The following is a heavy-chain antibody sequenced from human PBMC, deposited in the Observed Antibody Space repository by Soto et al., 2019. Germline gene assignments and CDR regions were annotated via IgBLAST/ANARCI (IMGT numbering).Heavy chain of an antibody. D-gene: IGHD2-15*01. CDR2: IIPIFGTA. J-gene: IGHJ6*02. V-gene: IGHV1-69*06. CDR3: ARDARVAQSYYYYSGMDV. Sequence: SVKVACKASGGTFSMYAISGVLRSPLQGLEWMGGIIPIFGTANYAQKFQGRVTITADKSTSTAYMELSSLRSEDTAVYYCARDARVAQSYYYYSGMDVGGQGTTVTVYS. CDR1: GGTFSMYA.